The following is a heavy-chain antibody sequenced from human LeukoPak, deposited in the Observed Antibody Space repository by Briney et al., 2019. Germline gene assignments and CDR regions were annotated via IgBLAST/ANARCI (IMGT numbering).Heavy chain of an antibody. CDR3: ARGGYSSSIFDY. V-gene: IGHV1-8*01. J-gene: IGHJ4*02. D-gene: IGHD6-6*01. CDR1: GYTFTSYD. Sequence: ASVKVSCTSSGYTFTSYDINWVRQATGQGLEWMGWMNPNSGNTGYAQKFQGRVTMTRNTSISTAYMELSSLRSEDAAVYYCARGGYSSSIFDYWGQGTLVTVSS. CDR2: MNPNSGNT.